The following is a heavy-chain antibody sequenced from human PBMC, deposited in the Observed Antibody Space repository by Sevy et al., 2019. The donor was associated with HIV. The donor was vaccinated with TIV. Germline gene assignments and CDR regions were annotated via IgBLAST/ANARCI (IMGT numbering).Heavy chain of an antibody. Sequence: GGSLRLSCEGSGFSFGTYSMHWVRQAPGKGLEWVGVIWYDGSKQSYADSVKGRVTFSRDNSKSTMYLDMNALRAEDTAVYYCARGPDTEISLHHVMRYFEWVFRGKSFDYWGQGALVTVSS. CDR2: IWYDGSKQ. D-gene: IGHD3-3*01. J-gene: IGHJ4*02. V-gene: IGHV3-30*04. CDR1: GFSFGTYS. CDR3: ARGPDTEISLHHVMRYFEWVFRGKSFDY.